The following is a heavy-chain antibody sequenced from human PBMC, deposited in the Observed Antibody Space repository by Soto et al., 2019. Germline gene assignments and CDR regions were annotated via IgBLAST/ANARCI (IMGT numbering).Heavy chain of an antibody. V-gene: IGHV3-30*18. CDR2: ISYDGSNK. J-gene: IGHJ6*02. CDR3: AKDRGAARPGYYYGMDV. Sequence: GGSLRLSCAASGFTFSSYGMHWVRQAPGKGLEWVAVISYDGSNKYYADSVKGRFTISRDNSKNTLYLQMNSLRAEDTAVYYCAKDRGAARPGYYYGMDVWGHGTTVTVSS. CDR1: GFTFSSYG. D-gene: IGHD6-6*01.